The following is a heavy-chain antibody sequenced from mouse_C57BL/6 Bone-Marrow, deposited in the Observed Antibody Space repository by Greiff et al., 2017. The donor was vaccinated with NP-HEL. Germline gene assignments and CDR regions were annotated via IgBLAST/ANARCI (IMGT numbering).Heavy chain of an antibody. D-gene: IGHD2-14*01. Sequence: EVQLQQSGPVLVKPGASVKMSCKASGYTFTDYYMNWVKQSHGKSLEWIGVINPYNGGTSYNQKFKGKATLTVDKSSSTAYMELNSLTSEDSAVYYCARKGTGYPAWFAYWGQGTLVTVSA. V-gene: IGHV1-19*01. CDR3: ARKGTGYPAWFAY. CDR2: INPYNGGT. J-gene: IGHJ3*01. CDR1: GYTFTDYY.